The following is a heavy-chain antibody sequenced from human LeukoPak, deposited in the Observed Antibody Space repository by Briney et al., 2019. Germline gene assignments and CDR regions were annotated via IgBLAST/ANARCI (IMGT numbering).Heavy chain of an antibody. J-gene: IGHJ4*02. CDR3: ASPNPFYCSGGSCYLPLDY. V-gene: IGHV3-30*02. D-gene: IGHD2-15*01. CDR2: IRYDGSNK. Sequence: GGSLRLSCAASGFTFSSYGMHWVRRAPGKGLEWVALIRYDGSNKYYADSVKGRFTISRDNSKNTLYLQMNSLRAEDTAVYYCASPNPFYCSGGSCYLPLDYWGQGTLVTVSS. CDR1: GFTFSSYG.